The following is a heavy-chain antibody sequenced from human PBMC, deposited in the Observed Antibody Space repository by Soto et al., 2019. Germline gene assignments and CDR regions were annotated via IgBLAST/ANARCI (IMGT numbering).Heavy chain of an antibody. CDR3: AKDRGDGAC. D-gene: IGHD3-10*01. J-gene: IGHJ4*02. CDR1: GFSFSTYA. Sequence: EVQLLESGGGLIQPGGSLRLSCAASGFSFSTYAMSWVRQAPGKGLEWVSTISARGDIIYYADSVKGRFTISRDNSRNTLYLQMKSLRAEDTDIYYCAKDRGDGACWGRGTLVTVSS. CDR2: ISARGDII. V-gene: IGHV3-23*01.